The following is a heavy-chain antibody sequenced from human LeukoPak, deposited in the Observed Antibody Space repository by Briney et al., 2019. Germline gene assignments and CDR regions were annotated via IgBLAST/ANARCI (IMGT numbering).Heavy chain of an antibody. CDR3: ARQEARNYYYEGLDY. Sequence: KSGGSLRLSCAASGFTFSSYSMNWVRQAPGKGLEWVSSISSSSSYIYYADSVKGRFTVDRDNSKNTVYLHMNSLRPDDTAIYFCARQEARNYYYEGLDYRGQGNLVTVSS. J-gene: IGHJ4*02. V-gene: IGHV3-21*01. CDR2: ISSSSSYI. D-gene: IGHD3-22*01. CDR1: GFTFSSYS.